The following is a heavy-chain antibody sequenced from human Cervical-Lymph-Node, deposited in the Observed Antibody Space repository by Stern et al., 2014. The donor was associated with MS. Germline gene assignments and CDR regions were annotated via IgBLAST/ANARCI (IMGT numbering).Heavy chain of an antibody. J-gene: IGHJ4*02. CDR3: AGELAGYLPGTPFDY. D-gene: IGHD5-12*01. CDR2: IIPIFGTA. V-gene: IGHV1-69*01. Sequence: VQLVESGAEVKKPGSSVKVSCKASGGTFSSYAISWVRQAPGQGLEWMGGIIPIFGTANYAQKFQGRVTITADESTSTAYMELSSRRSEDTAVYYCAGELAGYLPGTPFDYWGQGTLVTVSS. CDR1: GGTFSSYA.